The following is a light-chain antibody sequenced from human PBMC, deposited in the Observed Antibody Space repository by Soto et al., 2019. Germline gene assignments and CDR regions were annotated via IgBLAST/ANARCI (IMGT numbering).Light chain of an antibody. V-gene: IGKV1-12*01. J-gene: IGKJ5*01. CDR3: QQSNSFPIT. CDR1: QDISSW. Sequence: DIQLTQSPFLVSASVGDRVTITCRASQDISSWLAWYQQKPGKAPKLLIYAASNLPSGVPSRFSGSGSGTDFTLTISSLQREDIAAYYCQQSNSFPITFGQGTRLEIK. CDR2: AAS.